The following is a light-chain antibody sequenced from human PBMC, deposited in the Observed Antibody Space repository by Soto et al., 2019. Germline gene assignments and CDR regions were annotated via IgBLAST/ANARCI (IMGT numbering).Light chain of an antibody. CDR1: QSISNH. CDR3: QQSYSSPPT. CDR2: AAS. J-gene: IGKJ1*01. Sequence: DIQMTQSPSSLSASVEDRVIITCRASQSISNHLSWYQQKPGKAPKLLIFAASSLQSGVPSRFSGSRSGPDFTLTISSLQPEDFATYYCQQSYSSPPTFXQGTKVDIK. V-gene: IGKV1-39*01.